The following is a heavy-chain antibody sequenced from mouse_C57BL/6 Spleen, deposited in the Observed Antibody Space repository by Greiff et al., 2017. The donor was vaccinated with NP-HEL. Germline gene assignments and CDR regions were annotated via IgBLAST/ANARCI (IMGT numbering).Heavy chain of an antibody. CDR3: TRAPHYYGSSWNYFDY. CDR2: ISSGGDYI. J-gene: IGHJ2*01. Sequence: EVKLVESGEGLVKPGGSLKLSCAASGFTFSSYAMSWVRQTPEKRLEWVAYISSGGDYIYYADTVKGRFTISRDNARNTLYLQMSSLKSEDTAMYYCTRAPHYYGSSWNYFDYWGQGTTLTVSS. D-gene: IGHD1-1*01. V-gene: IGHV5-9-1*02. CDR1: GFTFSSYA.